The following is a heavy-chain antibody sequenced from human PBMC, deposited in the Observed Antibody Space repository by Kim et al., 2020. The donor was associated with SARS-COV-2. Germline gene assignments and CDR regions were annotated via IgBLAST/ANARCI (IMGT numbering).Heavy chain of an antibody. D-gene: IGHD6-13*01. V-gene: IGHV3-11*05. CDR3: ARDLGIAAAGIRYYGMDV. Sequence: KGRFTISRDNAKNSLYLQMNSLRAEDTAVYYCARDLGIAAAGIRYYGMDVWGQGTTVTVSS. J-gene: IGHJ6*02.